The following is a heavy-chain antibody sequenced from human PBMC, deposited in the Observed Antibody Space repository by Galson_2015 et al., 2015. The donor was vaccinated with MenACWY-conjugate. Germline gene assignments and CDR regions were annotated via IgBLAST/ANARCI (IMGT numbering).Heavy chain of an antibody. V-gene: IGHV3-30*18. D-gene: IGHD3-22*01. Sequence: SLRLSCAASGFTFSSYGMHWVRQAPGKGLGWVAVISYDGSNKYYADSVKGRFTISRDNSKNTLYLQMNSLRAEDTAVYYCAKGRESYYDSSGYYWEYFDYWGQGTLVTVSS. CDR2: ISYDGSNK. J-gene: IGHJ4*02. CDR1: GFTFSSYG. CDR3: AKGRESYYDSSGYYWEYFDY.